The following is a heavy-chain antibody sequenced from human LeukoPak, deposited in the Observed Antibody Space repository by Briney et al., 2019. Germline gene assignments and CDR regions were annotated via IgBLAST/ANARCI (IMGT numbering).Heavy chain of an antibody. J-gene: IGHJ5*02. V-gene: IGHV4-59*11. CDR1: GDSINSHH. Sequence: PSETLSLTCTVSGDSINSHHWNWIRQPPGKGLEWIGYMYYSGSTMYNPPLKSRVSISLDTSKNQFSLKLSAVTAADTAVYYCARDTYDYYFDPWGQGTLVTVSS. D-gene: IGHD5-12*01. CDR2: MYYSGST. CDR3: ARDTYDYYFDP.